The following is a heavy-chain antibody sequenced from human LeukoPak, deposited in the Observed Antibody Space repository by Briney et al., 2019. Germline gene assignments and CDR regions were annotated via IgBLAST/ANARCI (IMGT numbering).Heavy chain of an antibody. CDR1: GFTFSSYG. V-gene: IGHV3-30*19. CDR2: ISYDGSTK. Sequence: PGRSLRLSCAASGFTFSSYGMHWVRQAPGKGLEWVAVISYDGSTKYYADSVKGRFTISRDNSKNTLYLQINSLRPEDTAVYYCARGDILTGPYSFDYWGQGTLVTVSS. CDR3: ARGDILTGPYSFDY. D-gene: IGHD3-9*01. J-gene: IGHJ4*02.